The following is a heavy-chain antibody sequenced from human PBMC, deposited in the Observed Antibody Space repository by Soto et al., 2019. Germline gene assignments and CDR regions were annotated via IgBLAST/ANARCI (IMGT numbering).Heavy chain of an antibody. CDR3: AKGGGDSLRYGMDV. J-gene: IGHJ6*02. V-gene: IGHV3-23*01. Sequence: EVQLLDSGGGLVQPGGALRLSCSASGFIFSSSAMNWVRQAPGKGLEWVSAISGSGGSIYYADSVKGRFTISRDNSKATLYLQIDSLRAEDTAVYYCAKGGGDSLRYGMDVRGQGTTVTVSS. CDR1: GFIFSSSA. D-gene: IGHD2-21*02. CDR2: ISGSGGSI.